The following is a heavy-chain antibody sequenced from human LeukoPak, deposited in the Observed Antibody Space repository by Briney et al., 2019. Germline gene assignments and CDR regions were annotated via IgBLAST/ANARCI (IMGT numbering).Heavy chain of an antibody. V-gene: IGHV3-74*01. J-gene: IGHJ4*02. CDR2: INGDGSRT. D-gene: IGHD4-17*01. Sequence: GSLRLSCVASGLTFSTYWMNWVRQAPGKGLVWVSRINGDGSRTTYADSVKGRFTISRDNAKNTLYLQMNSLRAEDTAVYYCARLREGDYHFDYWGQGTLVTVSS. CDR3: ARLREGDYHFDY. CDR1: GLTFSTYW.